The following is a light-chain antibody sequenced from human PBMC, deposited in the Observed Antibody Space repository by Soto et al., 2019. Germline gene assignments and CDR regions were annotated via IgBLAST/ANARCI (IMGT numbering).Light chain of an antibody. V-gene: IGKV1-39*01. CDR3: QQSYSSPRT. CDR1: QSISNY. CDR2: AAS. Sequence: DIQMTQSPSSLSASVGDRVTITCRASQSISNYLNWYQQKPGKAPKLLIYAASSLQSGVPSRFSGSGSGTYFTLTISSMQTEDFATYYCQQSYSSPRTFGQGTKVEIK. J-gene: IGKJ1*01.